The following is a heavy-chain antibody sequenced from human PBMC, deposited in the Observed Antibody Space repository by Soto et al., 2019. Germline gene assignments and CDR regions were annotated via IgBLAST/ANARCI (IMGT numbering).Heavy chain of an antibody. Sequence: GGSLRLSCAASGFTFSSYSMNWVRQAPGKGLEWVSYISSSSTIYYADSVKGRFTISRDNAKNSLYLQMNSLRDEDTAVYYCAREGTEMGATNLDYWGQGTLVTVSS. V-gene: IGHV3-48*02. CDR2: ISSSSTI. CDR3: AREGTEMGATNLDY. D-gene: IGHD1-26*01. J-gene: IGHJ4*02. CDR1: GFTFSSYS.